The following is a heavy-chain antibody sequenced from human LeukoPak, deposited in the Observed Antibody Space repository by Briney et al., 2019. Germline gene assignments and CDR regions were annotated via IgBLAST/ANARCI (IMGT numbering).Heavy chain of an antibody. J-gene: IGHJ4*02. CDR3: ARGKAYDFWSGYYFFDY. D-gene: IGHD3-3*01. CDR1: GGSFSGYY. V-gene: IGHV4-34*01. Sequence: SETLSLTCAVYGGSFSGYYWSWIRQPPGKGLEWIGEINHSGSTNYNPSLKSRVTISVDTSKNQFSLKPSSVTAADTAVYYCARGKAYDFWSGYYFFDYWGQGTLVTVSS. CDR2: INHSGST.